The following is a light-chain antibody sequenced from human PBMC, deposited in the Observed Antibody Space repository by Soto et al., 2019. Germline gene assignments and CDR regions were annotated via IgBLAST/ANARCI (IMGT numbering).Light chain of an antibody. Sequence: QSVLSQPASVSGAPGKAINISCTETSSDVGGYNYVSWYQQHPGKAPKLMIYEDSKRPSGVSNRFSGSKSGNTASLTISGLQAEDDADYYCCSYAGSSTYVFGTGTKVTVL. CDR3: CSYAGSSTYV. J-gene: IGLJ1*01. CDR2: EDS. V-gene: IGLV2-23*01. CDR1: SSDVGGYNY.